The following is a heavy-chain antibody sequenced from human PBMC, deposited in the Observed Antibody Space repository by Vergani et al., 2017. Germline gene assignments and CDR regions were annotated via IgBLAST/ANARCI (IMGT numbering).Heavy chain of an antibody. V-gene: IGHV4-34*01. CDR1: GGSFSGYY. J-gene: IGHJ6*02. CDR2: INHSGST. D-gene: IGHD6-13*01. Sequence: QVQLQQWGAGLLKPSETLSLTCAVYGGSFSGYYWSWIRQPPGKGLEWIGEINHSGSTNYNPSLKSRVTISVDTSKNQFSLKLSSVTAADTAVYYCARVGGRIAAAVPSGGYYYYGRDVWGQGTTVTVSS. CDR3: ARVGGRIAAAVPSGGYYYYGRDV.